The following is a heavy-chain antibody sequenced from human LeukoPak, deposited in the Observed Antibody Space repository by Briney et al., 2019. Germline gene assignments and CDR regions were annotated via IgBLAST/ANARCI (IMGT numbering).Heavy chain of an antibody. D-gene: IGHD3-22*01. Sequence: GGSLRLSCAASGFTVSSNYMSWVRQAPGKGLEWVSVIYSGGSTYYADSVKGRFTLSRDNSKNTLYLQMNSLRAEDTAVYYCARDPQGLRSSGYSPRYFDYWGQGTLVTVSS. CDR3: ARDPQGLRSSGYSPRYFDY. CDR2: IYSGGST. J-gene: IGHJ4*02. CDR1: GFTVSSNY. V-gene: IGHV3-53*01.